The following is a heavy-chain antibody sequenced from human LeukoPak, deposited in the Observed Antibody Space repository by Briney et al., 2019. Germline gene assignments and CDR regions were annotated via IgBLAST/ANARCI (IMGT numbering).Heavy chain of an antibody. CDR2: MPYSGST. CDR3: ARDRSGSYFPDAFDI. Sequence: SETLSLTCTVSGGSITNNNYYWGWIRQPPGKGLEWIGNMPYSGSTHYNPSLKSRVTISVDTSKNQFSLKLSSVTAADTAVYYCARDRSGSYFPDAFDIWGQGTMVTVSS. J-gene: IGHJ3*02. D-gene: IGHD1-26*01. V-gene: IGHV4-39*07. CDR1: GGSITNNNYY.